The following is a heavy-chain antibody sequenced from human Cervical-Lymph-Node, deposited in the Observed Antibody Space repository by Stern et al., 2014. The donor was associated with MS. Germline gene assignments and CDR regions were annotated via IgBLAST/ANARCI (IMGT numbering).Heavy chain of an antibody. CDR3: ARRPVAVTGNPPPNYFDS. Sequence: QVTLKESGPTLVKPTQALTLTCTFSGFSLSTAGVGVGWIRQPPGKALEWLALIYWDDDKRYSPSVKSRVTITKDTSDHQVVFTMTNMDPVDTATYYCARRPVAVTGNPPPNYFDSWGQGTLVTVSS. V-gene: IGHV2-5*02. CDR2: IYWDDDK. CDR1: GFSLSTAGVG. J-gene: IGHJ4*02. D-gene: IGHD2-21*02.